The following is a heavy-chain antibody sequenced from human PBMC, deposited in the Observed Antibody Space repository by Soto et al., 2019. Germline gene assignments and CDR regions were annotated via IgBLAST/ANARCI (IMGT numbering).Heavy chain of an antibody. V-gene: IGHV1-69*01. J-gene: IGHJ6*02. D-gene: IGHD3-10*01. CDR1: GGTFSSYA. CDR2: IIPIFGTA. Sequence: QVQLVQSGAEVKKPGSSVKVSCKASGGTFSSYAMSWVRQAPGQGLEWMGGIIPIFGTANYAQKSQGRVTITADESTSTAYMELSSLRSEDTAVYYCARLRWFEDYYYGMDVWGQGTTVTVSS. CDR3: ARLRWFEDYYYGMDV.